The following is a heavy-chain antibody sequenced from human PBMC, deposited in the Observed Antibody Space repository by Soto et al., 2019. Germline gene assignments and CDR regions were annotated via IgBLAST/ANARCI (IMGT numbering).Heavy chain of an antibody. CDR2: IYHTGST. CDR3: ATLPPRIVVVVLPIPS. D-gene: IGHD2-15*01. J-gene: IGHJ4*02. Sequence: QVQLQQSGPRLARPSGTLSLTCVVSGGSISSTNWWTWVRQTPGKGLEWIGEIYHTGSTKYNPSLKNRVTITVDKSNNQASLNLKSVTAADTAVYYCATLPPRIVVVVLPIPSWGQGTLVTVSS. CDR1: GGSISSTNW. V-gene: IGHV4-4*02.